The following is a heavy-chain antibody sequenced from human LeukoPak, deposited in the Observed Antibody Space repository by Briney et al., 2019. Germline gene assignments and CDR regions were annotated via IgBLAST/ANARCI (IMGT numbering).Heavy chain of an antibody. CDR2: IYYSGST. CDR1: GGSISSYY. D-gene: IGHD4-17*01. V-gene: IGHV4-59*01. Sequence: SETLSLTCSVSGGSISSYYWSWIRQPPGKGLKWIGYIYYSGSTNYNPSLKSRVTISVDTSKNQFSLKLSSVTAADTAVYYCAGSWTTVTVDYWGQGTLVTVSS. J-gene: IGHJ4*02. CDR3: AGSWTTVTVDY.